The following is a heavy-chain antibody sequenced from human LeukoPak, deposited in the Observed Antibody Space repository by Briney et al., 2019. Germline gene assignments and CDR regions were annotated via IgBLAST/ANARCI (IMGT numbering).Heavy chain of an antibody. CDR2: ISDSGGLT. CDR1: GFTFSSYA. D-gene: IGHD4-11*01. CDR3: ARASGTVTTAPFDY. Sequence: GGSLRLSCAASGFTFSSYAMSWVRQAPGRGLEWVSDISDSGGLTYYADSVKGRFTISRDNSKNTLYLQMNSLRAEDTAVYCCARASGTVTTAPFDYWGQGTLVTVSS. V-gene: IGHV3-23*01. J-gene: IGHJ4*02.